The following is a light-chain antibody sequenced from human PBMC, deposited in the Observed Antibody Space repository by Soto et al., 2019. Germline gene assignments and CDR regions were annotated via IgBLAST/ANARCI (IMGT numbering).Light chain of an antibody. V-gene: IGKV3-20*01. Sequence: EVVLTQSPGTLSLSPGERATLSCRASQSVSGSDLAWYQQKPGQAPRLLISGVSNRATGTPDRFSGSGSGTDFTLKISRVEAEDVGVYYCMQSIQLPTFGQGTRLEIK. J-gene: IGKJ5*01. CDR2: GVS. CDR3: MQSIQLPT. CDR1: QSVSGSD.